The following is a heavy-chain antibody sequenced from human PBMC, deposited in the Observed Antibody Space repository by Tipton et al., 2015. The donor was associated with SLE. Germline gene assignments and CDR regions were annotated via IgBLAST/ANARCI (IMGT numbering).Heavy chain of an antibody. J-gene: IGHJ4*02. CDR2: ISGRDGKT. D-gene: IGHD1-26*01. V-gene: IGHV1-18*01. CDR1: GYIFTNYG. Sequence: QLVQSGAELKKPGASVKVSCRTSGYIFTNYGFSWVRQAPGQGPGWMGWISGRDGKTNYAQKFQDRLTMTTDTSTNTVFLELRSLRSDDTAGYFCARDRGLGAGRLYYLAYWGQGALVTVSS. CDR3: ARDRGLGAGRLYYLAY.